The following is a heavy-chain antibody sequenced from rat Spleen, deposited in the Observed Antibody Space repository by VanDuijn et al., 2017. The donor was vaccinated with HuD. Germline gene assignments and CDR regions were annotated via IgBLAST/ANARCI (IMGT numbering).Heavy chain of an antibody. V-gene: IGHV5-7*01. CDR3: ARHPSNYGWFAY. Sequence: EVQLVESGGDLVQPGRSLKLSCAASGFTFSDYYMAWVRQAPKKGLEWVATISYDGSSTYYRDSVKGRFTISRDNAKSTLYLQMDSLRSEDTATYYCARHPSNYGWFAYWGKGTLVTVSS. J-gene: IGHJ3*01. D-gene: IGHD1-11*01. CDR1: GFTFSDYY. CDR2: ISYDGSST.